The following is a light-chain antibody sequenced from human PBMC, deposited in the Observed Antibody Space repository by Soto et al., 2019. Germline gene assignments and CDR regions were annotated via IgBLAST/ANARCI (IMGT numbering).Light chain of an antibody. CDR2: DAS. V-gene: IGKV3-11*01. J-gene: IGKJ1*01. Sequence: EIVLTQSPATLSLSPGERATLSCRASQSVSSFLAWYQQKPGQAPRLLISDASNRATGIPARFSGSGSGTDFTLTISSLEPEAFAVYYCQQRGNWPQTFGQGTKVEIK. CDR1: QSVSSF. CDR3: QQRGNWPQT.